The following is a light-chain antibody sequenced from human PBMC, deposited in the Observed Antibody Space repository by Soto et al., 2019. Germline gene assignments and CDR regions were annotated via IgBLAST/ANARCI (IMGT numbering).Light chain of an antibody. CDR3: VLDVGSGIWV. Sequence: QAVVTQEPSFSVSPGGTVTLTCVLSSGSVSTSHFPNWYQQTPGQPPRTLIYGTKTRSSGVPDRFSGSILGIRAALTITGAQADDESDYYCVLDVGSGIWVFGGGTKVTVL. V-gene: IGLV8-61*01. J-gene: IGLJ3*02. CDR1: SGSVSTSHF. CDR2: GTK.